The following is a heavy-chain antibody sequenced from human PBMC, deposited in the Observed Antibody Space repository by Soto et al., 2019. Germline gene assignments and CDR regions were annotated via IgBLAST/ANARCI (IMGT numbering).Heavy chain of an antibody. CDR2: MNPNSGNT. D-gene: IGHD6-13*01. J-gene: IGHJ4*02. CDR1: GYTFTSYD. V-gene: IGHV1-8*01. Sequence: ASVKVSCKASGYTFTSYDINWVRQATGQGLEWMGWMNPNSGNTGYAQKFQGRVTITRNTSISTAYMELSSLRSEDTAVYYCARGRTVRSGNWNYGIAAAGPGYWGQGTLVTVSS. CDR3: ARGRTVRSGNWNYGIAAAGPGY.